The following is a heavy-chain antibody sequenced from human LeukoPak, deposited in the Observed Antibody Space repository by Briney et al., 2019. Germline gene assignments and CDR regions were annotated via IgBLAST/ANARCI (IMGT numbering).Heavy chain of an antibody. Sequence: NPSETLSLTCTVSGGSVSSYYWSWIRQPAGKGLEWIGRIYTSGSTNYNPSLKSRVAISVDTSKNQFSLKLSSVTAADTAVYYCAREIVAGLGVSFDIWGQGTMVTVSS. CDR2: IYTSGST. J-gene: IGHJ3*02. CDR3: AREIVAGLGVSFDI. CDR1: GGSVSSYY. D-gene: IGHD6-19*01. V-gene: IGHV4-4*07.